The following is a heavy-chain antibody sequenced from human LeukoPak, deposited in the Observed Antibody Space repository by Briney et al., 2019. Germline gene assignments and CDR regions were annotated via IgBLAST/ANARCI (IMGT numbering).Heavy chain of an antibody. Sequence: SETLSLTCAVYGGSFSVYYGSWIRQPPGKGLEWMGEINHSGSNNYNPSLKSRVTISVDTSKNQFSLKLSSVTAADTAVYYCARGPYGLGSPQDYWGQGTLVTVSS. CDR1: GGSFSVYY. D-gene: IGHD3-10*01. V-gene: IGHV4-34*01. CDR2: INHSGSN. CDR3: ARGPYGLGSPQDY. J-gene: IGHJ4*02.